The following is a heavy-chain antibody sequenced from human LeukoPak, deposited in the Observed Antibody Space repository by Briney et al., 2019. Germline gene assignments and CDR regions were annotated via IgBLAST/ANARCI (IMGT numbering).Heavy chain of an antibody. CDR2: INPNSGGT. CDR1: GYTFTGYY. J-gene: IGHJ4*02. CDR3: ASGYCSGGSCYPFGY. D-gene: IGHD2-15*01. V-gene: IGHV1-2*02. Sequence: ASVKVSCKASGYTFTGYYMHWVRQAPGQGLEWMGWINPNSGGTNYAQKFQGRVTMTRDTSISTAYMELSRLRSDDAAVYYCASGYCSGGSCYPFGYWGQGTLVTVSS.